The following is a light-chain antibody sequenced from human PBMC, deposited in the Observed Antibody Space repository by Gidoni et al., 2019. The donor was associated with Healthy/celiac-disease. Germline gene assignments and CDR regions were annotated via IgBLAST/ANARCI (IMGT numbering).Light chain of an antibody. CDR1: QSISSW. Sequence: DIQPTHSPSTLSASVGDRVTITCRASQSISSWLAWYQQKPGKAPKLLIYKASSLESGVPSRFSGSGSGTEFTLTISSLQPDDFATYYCQQYNSYPLTFGGGTKVEIK. J-gene: IGKJ4*01. CDR2: KAS. V-gene: IGKV1-5*03. CDR3: QQYNSYPLT.